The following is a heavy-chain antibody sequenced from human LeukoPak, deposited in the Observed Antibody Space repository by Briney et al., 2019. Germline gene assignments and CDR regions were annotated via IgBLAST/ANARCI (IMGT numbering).Heavy chain of an antibody. V-gene: IGHV1-69*06. CDR1: GDTPHSHA. Sequence: SGKVSCKSAGDTPHSHAISWVRQAPGQGLEWMGRIIPAFDTANYAQKFQGRVTITVDKSTRTAYMEMSSLRSEDTAVYYCARDYNWNFANSSPFDYWGQGTLVTVSS. J-gene: IGHJ4*02. CDR2: IIPAFDTA. CDR3: ARDYNWNFANSSPFDY. D-gene: IGHD1-7*01.